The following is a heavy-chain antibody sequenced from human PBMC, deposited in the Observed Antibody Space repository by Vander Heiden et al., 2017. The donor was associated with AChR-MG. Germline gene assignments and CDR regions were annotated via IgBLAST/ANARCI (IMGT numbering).Heavy chain of an antibody. CDR3: ARALRYFDLLSGMDV. CDR1: GFTFSSYA. CDR2: ISYDGSNK. J-gene: IGHJ6*02. D-gene: IGHD3-9*01. V-gene: IGHV3-30-3*01. Sequence: QVQLVESGGGVVQPGRSLRLSCAASGFTFSSYAMHWVRQAPGKGLEWVAVISYDGSNKYYADSVKGRFTISRDNSKNTLYLQMNSLRAEDTAVYYCARALRYFDLLSGMDVWGQGTTVTVSS.